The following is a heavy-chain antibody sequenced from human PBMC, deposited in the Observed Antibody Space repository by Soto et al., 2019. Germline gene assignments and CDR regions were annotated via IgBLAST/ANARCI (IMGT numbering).Heavy chain of an antibody. D-gene: IGHD6-13*01. J-gene: IGHJ6*02. CDR2: IRSKANSYAT. Sequence: EVQLVESGGGLVQPGGSLKLSCAASGFTFSGSAMHWVRQASGKGLEWVGRIRSKANSYATAYAASVKGRFTISRDDSKNTEYLQMHSLKTEDTAVYYCHVAAAGLYYYYYGMEVRGQGTTVTVSS. CDR3: HVAAAGLYYYYYGMEV. V-gene: IGHV3-73*02. CDR1: GFTFSGSA.